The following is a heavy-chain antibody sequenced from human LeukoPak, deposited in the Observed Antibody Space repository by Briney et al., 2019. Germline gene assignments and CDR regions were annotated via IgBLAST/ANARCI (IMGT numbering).Heavy chain of an antibody. CDR2: IYYSGST. Sequence: TLSLTCTVSGGSISSGGYYWSWIRQHPGKGLEWIGYIYYSGSTYYNPSLKSRVTISVDTPKNQFSLKLSSVTAADTAVYYCARDRESSSSWYDYWGQGTLVTVSS. CDR3: ARDRESSSSWYDY. CDR1: GGSISSGGYY. V-gene: IGHV4-31*03. J-gene: IGHJ4*02. D-gene: IGHD6-13*01.